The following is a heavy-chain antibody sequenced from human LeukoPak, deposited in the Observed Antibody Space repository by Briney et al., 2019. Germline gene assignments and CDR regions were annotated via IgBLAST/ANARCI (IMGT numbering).Heavy chain of an antibody. CDR1: GFTFSSYG. Sequence: GGSLRLSCAASGFTFSSYGMHWVRQAPGEGLEWVAVIWYDGSNKYYADSVKGRFTISRDNSKNTLCLQMNSLRAEDTAVYYCARKYCTNGVCYTGFDYWGQGTLVTVSS. D-gene: IGHD2-8*01. J-gene: IGHJ4*02. CDR2: IWYDGSNK. V-gene: IGHV3-33*01. CDR3: ARKYCTNGVCYTGFDY.